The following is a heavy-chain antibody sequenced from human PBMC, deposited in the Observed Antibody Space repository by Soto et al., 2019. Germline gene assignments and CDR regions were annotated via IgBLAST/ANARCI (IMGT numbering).Heavy chain of an antibody. V-gene: IGHV3-23*01. CDR2: ISASGSTT. Sequence: EVQLLESGGGLVQPGGSLRLSCAASGFTFSSYAMSWVRQAPGQGLEWVSGISASGSTTYYSDSVKGRFTISRDNYKNTLYLQMNSLRAEDTAVYYCSKDRKSGSGWYWDYWGQRTLVTVSA. CDR1: GFTFSSYA. D-gene: IGHD6-19*01. CDR3: SKDRKSGSGWYWDY. J-gene: IGHJ4*02.